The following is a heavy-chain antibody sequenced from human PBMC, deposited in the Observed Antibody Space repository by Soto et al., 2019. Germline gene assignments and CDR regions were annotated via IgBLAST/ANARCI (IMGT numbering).Heavy chain of an antibody. D-gene: IGHD4-17*01. CDR3: ARVPMTRVTRWTWFDP. J-gene: IGHJ5*02. CDR1: GFIYNDYG. V-gene: IGHV3-33*01. CDR2: IWHDGSDE. Sequence: QVQLMESGGGVVQPGGSLRLSCTASGFIYNDYGMNWVRQSPGKGLEWVAVIWHDGSDEHYADSVKGRFTISRDNSKNMLYLQMNSLRAEDTGVYYCARVPMTRVTRWTWFDPWGQGTLVTVSS.